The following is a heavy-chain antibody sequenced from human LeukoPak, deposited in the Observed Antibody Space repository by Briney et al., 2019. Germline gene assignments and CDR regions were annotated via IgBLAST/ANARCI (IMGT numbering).Heavy chain of an antibody. V-gene: IGHV3-7*01. D-gene: IGHD6-13*01. Sequence: GGSLRLSCAAAGFTFSTYWMSWVRQAPGKGLEWVANIKQDGSEKYYLDSVKGRFTISRDNSKNTLYLQMNSLRAEDTAVYYCAKALIAAAGTSYWGQGTLVTVSS. J-gene: IGHJ4*02. CDR1: GFTFSTYW. CDR3: AKALIAAAGTSY. CDR2: IKQDGSEK.